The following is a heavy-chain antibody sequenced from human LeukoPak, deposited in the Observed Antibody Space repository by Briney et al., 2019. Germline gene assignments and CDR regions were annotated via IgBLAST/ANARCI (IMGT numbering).Heavy chain of an antibody. D-gene: IGHD6-19*01. CDR1: GFTFGTFA. CDR2: ISGSGSAT. J-gene: IGHJ4*02. Sequence: GGSLRLSCAASGFTFGTFAMNWVRQAPGKGLEWVSAISGSGSATYYADSVKGRFTISRDNSKNTLYLQMNSLRAEDTAVYYCANSLRGWYLDFDYWGKGTLVTVSS. V-gene: IGHV3-23*01. CDR3: ANSLRGWYLDFDY.